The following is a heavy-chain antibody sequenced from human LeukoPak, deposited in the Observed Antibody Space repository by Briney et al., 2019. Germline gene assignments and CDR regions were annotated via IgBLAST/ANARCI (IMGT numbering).Heavy chain of an antibody. Sequence: GGSLRLSCTASGFTFGDYAMSWVRQAPGKGLEWVGFIRSKAYGGTTEYAASVKGRFTISRDDSKSIAYLQMNSLKTEDTAVYYCTRDRHYYDRSGYPRRYFDYWGQGTLVTVSS. CDR3: TRDRHYYDRSGYPRRYFDY. CDR2: IRSKAYGGTT. V-gene: IGHV3-49*04. J-gene: IGHJ4*02. D-gene: IGHD3-22*01. CDR1: GFTFGDYA.